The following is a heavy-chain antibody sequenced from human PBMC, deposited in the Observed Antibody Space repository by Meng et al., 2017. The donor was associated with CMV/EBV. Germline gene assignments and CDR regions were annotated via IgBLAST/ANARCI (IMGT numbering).Heavy chain of an antibody. V-gene: IGHV5-51*01. CDR3: ARQVDSSFFDY. D-gene: IGHD6-6*01. CDR2: IYPGDSDT. Sequence: KVSCKGSGYSFTSYWIGWVRQIPGKGLEWMGIIYPGDSDTRYSPSFQGQVTISADKSISTAYLQWSSLKASDTAMYYCARQVDSSFFDYWGQGTLVTVSS. J-gene: IGHJ4*02. CDR1: GYSFTSYW.